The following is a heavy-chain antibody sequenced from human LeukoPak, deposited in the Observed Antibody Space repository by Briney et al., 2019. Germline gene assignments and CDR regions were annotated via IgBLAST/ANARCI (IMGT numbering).Heavy chain of an antibody. D-gene: IGHD3-3*01. CDR2: INHSGST. J-gene: IGHJ4*02. CDR3: ARGVVYYDFWSGYYTYYFDY. Sequence: SETLSLTCAVYGGSFSGYYWSWIRQPPGKGLEWIGEINHSGSTNYNPSLKSRVTISVDTSKNQFSLKLSSVTAADTAVYYCARGVVYYDFWSGYYTYYFDYWGQGTLVTVSS. CDR1: GGSFSGYY. V-gene: IGHV4-34*01.